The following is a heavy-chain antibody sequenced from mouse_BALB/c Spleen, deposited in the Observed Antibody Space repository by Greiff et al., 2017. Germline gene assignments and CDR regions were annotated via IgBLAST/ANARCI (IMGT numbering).Heavy chain of an antibody. CDR2: ISSGGST. CDR3: ARGRVDDYDVLWFAD. D-gene: IGHD2-4*01. V-gene: IGHV5-6-5*01. CDR1: GFTFSSYA. Sequence: EVQLVESGGGLVKPGGSLKLSCAASGFTFSSYAMSWVRQTPETRLEWVASISSGGSTYYPDSVKGRFTISRDNARNILYLQMSSLRSEDTAMYYCARGRVDDYDVLWFADWGQGTLVTVSA. J-gene: IGHJ3*01.